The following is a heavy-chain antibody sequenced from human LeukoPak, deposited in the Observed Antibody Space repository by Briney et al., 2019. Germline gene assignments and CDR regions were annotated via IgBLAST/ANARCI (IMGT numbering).Heavy chain of an antibody. CDR2: ISSSSSYI. CDR3: ARAGGSSWPFGY. V-gene: IGHV3-21*01. D-gene: IGHD3-10*01. CDR1: GFTFSSYS. Sequence: GGSLRLSCAASGFTFSSYSMNWVRQAPGKGLEWVSSISSSSSYIYYADSVKGRFTISRDNAKNSLYLQMNSLRAEDTAVYYCARAGGSSWPFGYWGQGTLVTVSS. J-gene: IGHJ4*02.